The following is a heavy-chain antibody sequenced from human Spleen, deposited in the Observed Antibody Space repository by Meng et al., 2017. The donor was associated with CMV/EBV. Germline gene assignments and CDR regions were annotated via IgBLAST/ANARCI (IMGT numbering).Heavy chain of an antibody. CDR3: AKELGISVGVGGGYFDY. J-gene: IGHJ4*02. D-gene: IGHD7-27*01. CDR1: GFTFSSYA. CDR2: ISGSGGST. Sequence: GESLKISCAASGFTFSSYAMSWVRQAPGKGLEWVSAISGSGGSTYYADSVKGRFTISRDNSKNTLYLQMNSLRAEDTAVYYCAKELGISVGVGGGYFDYWGQGTLVTVSS. V-gene: IGHV3-23*01.